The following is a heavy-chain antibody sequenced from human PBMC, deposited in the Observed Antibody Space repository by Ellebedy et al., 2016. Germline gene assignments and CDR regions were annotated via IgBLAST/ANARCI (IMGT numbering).Heavy chain of an antibody. D-gene: IGHD3-3*02. Sequence: GGSLRLSCAASGFTFSSYGMHWVRQAPGKGLEWVAVIWYDGSNKYYADSVKGRFTISRDNAKNMLYLQMNSLTAADTGVYYCAREKDARISWGQGTHVTVSS. CDR1: GFTFSSYG. CDR2: IWYDGSNK. CDR3: AREKDARIS. J-gene: IGHJ5*02. V-gene: IGHV3-33*03.